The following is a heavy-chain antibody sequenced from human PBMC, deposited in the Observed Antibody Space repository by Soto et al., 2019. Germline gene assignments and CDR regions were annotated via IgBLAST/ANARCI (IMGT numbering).Heavy chain of an antibody. CDR3: ARPLAVAGTRYYYYGMDV. Sequence: GGSLRLSCAASGFTFSSYWMSWVRQAPGKGLEWVANIKQDGSEKYYVDSVKGRFTISRDNAKNSLYLQMNSLRAEDTAVYYCARPLAVAGTRYYYYGMDVWGQGTTVTVSS. CDR2: IKQDGSEK. CDR1: GFTFSSYW. J-gene: IGHJ6*02. V-gene: IGHV3-7*03. D-gene: IGHD6-19*01.